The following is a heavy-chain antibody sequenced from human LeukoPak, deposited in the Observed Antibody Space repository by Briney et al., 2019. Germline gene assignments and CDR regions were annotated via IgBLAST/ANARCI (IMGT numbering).Heavy chain of an antibody. CDR3: AKDPITIFGVANNWFDP. Sequence: PGGSLRLSCAASEFTFSSYAMSWVRQAPGKGLEWVSAISGSGGSTYYADSVKGRFTISRDNSKNTLYLQMNSLRAEDTTVYYCAKDPITIFGVANNWFDPWGQGTLVTVSS. D-gene: IGHD3-3*01. J-gene: IGHJ5*02. CDR1: EFTFSSYA. CDR2: ISGSGGST. V-gene: IGHV3-23*01.